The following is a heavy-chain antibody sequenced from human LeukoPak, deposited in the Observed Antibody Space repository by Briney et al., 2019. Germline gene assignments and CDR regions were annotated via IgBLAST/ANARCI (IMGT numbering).Heavy chain of an antibody. J-gene: IGHJ6*02. D-gene: IGHD6-13*01. CDR1: GGSISNYY. Sequence: SETLSLTCTVSGGSISNYYWSWIRQPPGKGLEWIGYIYYSGSTNYNPSLQSRVTISVDTSKNQFSLKLSSVTAADTAVYYCARHLKTGIATAGTAYYGMDVWGQGTTVTVSS. CDR3: ARHLKTGIATAGTAYYGMDV. V-gene: IGHV4-59*08. CDR2: IYYSGST.